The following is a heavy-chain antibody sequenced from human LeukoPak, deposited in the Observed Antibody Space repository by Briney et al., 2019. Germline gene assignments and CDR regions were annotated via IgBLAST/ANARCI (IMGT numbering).Heavy chain of an antibody. Sequence: PSETLSLTCTVSGRSISSYYWSWIRQPPGKGLEWIGYIYYSGSTNYNPSLKSRVTISIDTSKNQFSLKLTSVTAADTAVYYCARRREVWGQGTLVTVSS. CDR1: GRSISSYY. V-gene: IGHV4-59*08. J-gene: IGHJ4*02. D-gene: IGHD1-26*01. CDR3: ARRREV. CDR2: IYYSGST.